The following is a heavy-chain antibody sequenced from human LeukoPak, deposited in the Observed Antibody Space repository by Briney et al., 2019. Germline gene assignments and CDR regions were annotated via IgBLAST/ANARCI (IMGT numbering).Heavy chain of an antibody. Sequence: GALRLSCTASGFTFGDYAMSWLRPAPGKGLEWVGFIRSKAYGGTTEYAASVKGRFTISRDDSKSIAYLQMNSLKTEDTAVYYCTRDLHGDCGSVYWGQGTLVTVSS. J-gene: IGHJ4*02. CDR3: TRDLHGDCGSVY. V-gene: IGHV3-49*03. D-gene: IGHD2-21*02. CDR1: GFTFGDYA. CDR2: IRSKAYGGTT.